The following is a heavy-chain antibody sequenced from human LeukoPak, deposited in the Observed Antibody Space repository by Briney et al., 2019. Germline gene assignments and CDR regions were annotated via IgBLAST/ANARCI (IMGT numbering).Heavy chain of an antibody. V-gene: IGHV3-23*01. J-gene: IGHJ4*02. Sequence: VPLGGSLRLSCAASGFIFSNYGMNWVRQAPGKGLEWVAAISASGSATSYADSVRGRFTISRDNSKNTLSLQVSSLRTEDTAVYYCAKDRYSYAFEYSDSWGQGTLVTVSS. CDR1: GFIFSNYG. CDR3: AKDRYSYAFEYSDS. CDR2: ISASGSAT. D-gene: IGHD5-18*01.